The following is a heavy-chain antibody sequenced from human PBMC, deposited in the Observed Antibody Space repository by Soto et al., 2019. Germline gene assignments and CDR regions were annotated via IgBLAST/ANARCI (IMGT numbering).Heavy chain of an antibody. CDR3: AGFDGTVAARRNYWYFDL. V-gene: IGHV4-34*01. Sequence: SETLSLTCAVYGGSFSGYYWSWIRQPPGKGLEWIGEINHSGSTNYNPSLKSRVTISVDTSKNQFSLKLSSVTAADTAVYYCAGFDGTVAARRNYWYFDLWGRGTLVTVSS. CDR2: INHSGST. D-gene: IGHD2-15*01. CDR1: GGSFSGYY. J-gene: IGHJ2*01.